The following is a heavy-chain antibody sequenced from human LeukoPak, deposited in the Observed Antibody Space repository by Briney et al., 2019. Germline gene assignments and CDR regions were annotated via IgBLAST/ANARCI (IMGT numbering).Heavy chain of an antibody. CDR1: GYTFTSYG. V-gene: IGHV1-18*01. CDR3: ARDGYGSGSYEYYGMDV. CDR2: ISAYNGNT. Sequence: GASVKVSCKASGYTFTSYGISWARQAPGQGLEWMGWISAYNGNTNYAQKLQGRVTMTTDTSTSTAYMELRSLRSDDTAVYYCARDGYGSGSYEYYGMDVWGQGTTVTVSS. D-gene: IGHD3-10*01. J-gene: IGHJ6*02.